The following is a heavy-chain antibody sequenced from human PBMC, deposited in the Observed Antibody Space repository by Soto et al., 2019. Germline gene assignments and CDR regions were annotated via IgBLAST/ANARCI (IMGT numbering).Heavy chain of an antibody. Sequence: LRLSCAASGFTFSSYWMSWVRQAPGKGLEWVANIKQDGSEKYYVDSVKGRFTISRDNAKNSLYLQMNSLRAEDTAVYYCARDFSGYDVGYDYWGQGTLVTVSS. V-gene: IGHV3-7*01. D-gene: IGHD5-12*01. J-gene: IGHJ4*02. CDR2: IKQDGSEK. CDR3: ARDFSGYDVGYDY. CDR1: GFTFSSYW.